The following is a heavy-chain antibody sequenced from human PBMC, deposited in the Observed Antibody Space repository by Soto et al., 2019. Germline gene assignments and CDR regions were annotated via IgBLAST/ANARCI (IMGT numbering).Heavy chain of an antibody. D-gene: IGHD2-15*01. J-gene: IGHJ5*02. CDR2: INPNSGGT. CDR3: ARGHLNFCSGGSCYPVLFDP. CDR1: GYTFTGYY. V-gene: IGHV1-2*04. Sequence: ASVKVSCKASGYTFTGYYMHWVRQAPGQGLEWMGWINPNSGGTNYAQKFQGWVTMTRDTSISTAYMELSRLRSDDTAVYYCARGHLNFCSGGSCYPVLFDPWGQGTLVTVSS.